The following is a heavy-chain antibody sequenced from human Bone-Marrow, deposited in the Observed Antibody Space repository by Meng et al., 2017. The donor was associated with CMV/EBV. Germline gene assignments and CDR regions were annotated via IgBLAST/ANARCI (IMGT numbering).Heavy chain of an antibody. CDR3: ARDGYDFWSGYYRVLPQTYYYYGMDV. CDR2: ISWSSADIGHANSDDI. J-gene: IGHJ6*02. CDR1: GFMFDTYD. V-gene: IGHV3-9*01. D-gene: IGHD3-3*01. Sequence: GGSLRLSCAASGFMFDTYDRHWVRQAPGRGLEWVPGISWSSADIGHANSDDIGYADSVKGRFTISRDNAKNSLYLQMNSLRAEDTAVYYCARDGYDFWSGYYRVLPQTYYYYGMDVWGQGTTVTVSS.